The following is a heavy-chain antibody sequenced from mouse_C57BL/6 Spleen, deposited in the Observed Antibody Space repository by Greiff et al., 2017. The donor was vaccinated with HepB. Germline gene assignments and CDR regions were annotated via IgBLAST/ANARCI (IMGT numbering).Heavy chain of an antibody. D-gene: IGHD2-3*01. J-gene: IGHJ2*01. V-gene: IGHV5-9-1*02. CDR3: TRDDGYYGY. Sequence: EVKVMEPGEGLVKPGGSLKLSCAASGFTFSSYAMSWVRQTPEKRLEWVAYISSGGDYIYYADTVKGRFTISRDNARNTLYLQMSSLKSEDTAMYYCTRDDGYYGYWGQGTTLTVSS. CDR1: GFTFSSYA. CDR2: ISSGGDYI.